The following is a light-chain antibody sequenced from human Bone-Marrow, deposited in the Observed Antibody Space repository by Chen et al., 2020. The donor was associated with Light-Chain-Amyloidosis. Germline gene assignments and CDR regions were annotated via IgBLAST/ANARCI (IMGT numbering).Light chain of an antibody. V-gene: IGLV3-25*03. CDR3: QSADSSGTYEVR. CDR2: RDT. J-gene: IGLJ2*01. Sequence: SYELPQPPSVSVSPGQTARITCSGDDLPTKYVYWYQQKPGQAPVLVIHRDTERPSGISERFSGSSSGTTATLTISGVQAEDEADYHCQSADSSGTYEVRFGGGTKLTVL. CDR1: DLPTKY.